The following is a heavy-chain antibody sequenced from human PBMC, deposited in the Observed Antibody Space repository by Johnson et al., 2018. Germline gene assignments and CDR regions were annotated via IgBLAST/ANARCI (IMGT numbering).Heavy chain of an antibody. V-gene: IGHV3-9*01. J-gene: IGHJ6*03. CDR2: ISWNSVSI. CDR3: AKVGGGSNYYYYMDV. D-gene: IGHD2-15*01. CDR1: GFTFDDYA. Sequence: VQLVQSGGGLVQPGRSLRLSCAASGFTFDDYAMHWVRQAPGKGLEWVSGISWNSVSIGYAESVKGRFPISRDHAKNSLNLQMNSLRAEDTAFYYCAKVGGGSNYYYYMDVWGKGTTVTVSS.